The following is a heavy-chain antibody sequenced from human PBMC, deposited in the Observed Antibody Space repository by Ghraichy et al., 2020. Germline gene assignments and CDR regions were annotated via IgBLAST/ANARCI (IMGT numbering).Heavy chain of an antibody. Sequence: SETLSLTCAVSGGSISSGGSSWSWIRQPPGKGLEWIGYIYHSGSTYYNPSLKSRVTISVDRSKNQLSLKLSSVTAADTAVYYCARVTGVGALDYWGQGTLVTVSS. CDR3: ARVTGVGALDY. J-gene: IGHJ4*02. CDR2: IYHSGST. D-gene: IGHD1-26*01. CDR1: GGSISSGGSS. V-gene: IGHV4-30-2*01.